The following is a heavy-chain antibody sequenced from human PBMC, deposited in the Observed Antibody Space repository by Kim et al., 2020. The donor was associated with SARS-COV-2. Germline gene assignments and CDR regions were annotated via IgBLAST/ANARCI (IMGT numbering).Heavy chain of an antibody. V-gene: IGHV3-73*01. Sequence: AASVKGRFTISRDDSKNTAYLQMNSLKTEDTAVYYCTRQVGATTIGWFDPWGQGTLVTVSS. CDR3: TRQVGATTIGWFDP. J-gene: IGHJ5*02. D-gene: IGHD1-26*01.